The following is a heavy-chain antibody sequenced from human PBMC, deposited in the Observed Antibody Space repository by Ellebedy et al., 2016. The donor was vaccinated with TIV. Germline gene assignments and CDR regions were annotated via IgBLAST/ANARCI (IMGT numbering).Heavy chain of an antibody. D-gene: IGHD1-1*01. CDR3: ARDVTGIRGFGY. CDR1: GFTFSDYY. V-gene: IGHV3-11*01. Sequence: PGGSLRLSCAASGFTFSDYYMNWIRQAPGKGLEWLSYIHYVGLSILYSDSVMGRFTISRDNAKNSLYLEINNLRADDTAVYYCARDVTGIRGFGYWGQGTLVTVS. J-gene: IGHJ4*02. CDR2: IHYVGLSI.